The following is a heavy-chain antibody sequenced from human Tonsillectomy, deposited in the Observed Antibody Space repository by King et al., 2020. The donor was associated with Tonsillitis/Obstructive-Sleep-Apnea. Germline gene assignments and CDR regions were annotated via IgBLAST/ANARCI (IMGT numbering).Heavy chain of an antibody. J-gene: IGHJ3*01. V-gene: IGHV4-59*01. Sequence: QLQESGPGLLKPSETLSLTCAVSGVSISGYYWSWIRQPPGKGLESIAYLYYSGTTNYNPSLKSRVTISVDTSKNQFSLKLTSVTAADTAVYYCARHMVHVHDGELMPESAFDVWGQGTMLTVSS. CDR3: ARHMVHVHDGELMPESAFDV. D-gene: IGHD5/OR15-5a*01. CDR2: LYYSGTT. CDR1: GVSISGYY.